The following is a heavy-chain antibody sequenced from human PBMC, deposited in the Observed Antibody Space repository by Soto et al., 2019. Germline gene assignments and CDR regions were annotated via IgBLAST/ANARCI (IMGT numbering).Heavy chain of an antibody. Sequence: QVQLQESGPGLVKPSETLSLTCTVSGGSISGYYWSWIRQPPGKGLEWIGYIYYNGSTNYNPSLKSRVTISLDTAKNQFSLKLSSVTAADTVVYYCARGTYVWGQGILVTVSS. CDR3: ARGTYV. V-gene: IGHV4-59*01. D-gene: IGHD3-16*01. CDR1: GGSISGYY. CDR2: IYYNGST. J-gene: IGHJ4*02.